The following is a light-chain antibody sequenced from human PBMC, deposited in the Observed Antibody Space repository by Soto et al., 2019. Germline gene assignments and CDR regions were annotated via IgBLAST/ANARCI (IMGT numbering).Light chain of an antibody. V-gene: IGLV2-14*01. Sequence: QSVLTQPASVSGSPGQSITISCTGTSSDVGGYNYGSWYQQHPGKAPKLMIYDVSNRPSGVSNRFSGSKSGNTASLTISGLQAEDEADYYCSSYTSSSTLMVFGGGTKLTVL. CDR2: DVS. J-gene: IGLJ2*01. CDR1: SSDVGGYNY. CDR3: SSYTSSSTLMV.